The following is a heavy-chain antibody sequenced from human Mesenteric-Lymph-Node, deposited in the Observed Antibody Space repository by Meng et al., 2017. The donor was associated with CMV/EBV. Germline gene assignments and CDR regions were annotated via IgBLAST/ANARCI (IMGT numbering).Heavy chain of an antibody. CDR2: VSYNGVA. J-gene: IGHJ6*02. D-gene: IGHD2-2*01. V-gene: IGHV4-59*11. Sequence: GSLRLSCTVSSVSISSHYWSWIRQPPGKGLEWIGHVSYNGVAKYSPSLQSRVSISIDTSRNQFSLILSSVAAEDTAVYYCARDYGIYCSTSSCYGTYFHYGMDVWGQGTTVTVSS. CDR3: ARDYGIYCSTSSCYGTYFHYGMDV. CDR1: SVSISSHY.